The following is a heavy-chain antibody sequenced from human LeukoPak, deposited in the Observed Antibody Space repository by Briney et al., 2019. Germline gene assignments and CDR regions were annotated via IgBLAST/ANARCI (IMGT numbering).Heavy chain of an antibody. CDR3: AREGRLFVYYFDH. V-gene: IGHV4-34*01. D-gene: IGHD3-10*02. CDR2: INHSGST. CDR1: GGSFSGYY. J-gene: IGHJ4*02. Sequence: SETLSLTCAVYGGSFSGYYWSWIRQPPGKGLEWIGEINHSGSTNYNPSLKSRVTISVDTSKNQFSLKLSSVTAADTAVYYCAREGRLFVYYFDHWGQGTLVTVSS.